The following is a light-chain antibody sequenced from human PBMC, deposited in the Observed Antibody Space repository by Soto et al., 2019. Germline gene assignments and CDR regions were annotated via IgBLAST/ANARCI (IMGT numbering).Light chain of an antibody. CDR2: GNN. V-gene: IGLV1-40*01. CDR3: QSYDSSLSGWV. J-gene: IGLJ3*02. CDR1: SSNIGAAYD. Sequence: QSALTQPPSVSGAPGQKVTISCTRSSSNIGAAYDVHWYQHLPGTAPKLLIYGNNNRPSGVPDRFSGSKSGTSASLAITGLQAEDEADYYCQSYDSSLSGWVFGGWTKLTVL.